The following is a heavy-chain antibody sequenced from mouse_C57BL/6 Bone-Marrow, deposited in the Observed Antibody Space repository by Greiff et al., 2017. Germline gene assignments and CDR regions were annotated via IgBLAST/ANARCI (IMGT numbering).Heavy chain of an antibody. V-gene: IGHV3-6*01. J-gene: IGHJ3*01. CDR1: GYSITSGYY. CDR2: ISYDGSN. CDR3: ARVPY. Sequence: EVKLQQSGPGLVKPSQSLSLTCSVTGYSITSGYYWNWIRQFPGNKLEWMGYISYDGSNNYNPSLKNRISITRDTSQNQFFLKLNSVTAEDTATYYCARVPYWGQGTLVTVSA.